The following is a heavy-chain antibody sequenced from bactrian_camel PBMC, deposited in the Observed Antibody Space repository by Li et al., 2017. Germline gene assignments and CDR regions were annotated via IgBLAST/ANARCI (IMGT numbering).Heavy chain of an antibody. CDR2: ITHSGSET. Sequence: QVQLVESGGDSVQAGGSLKLSCAGFGATYNIGCMGWFRQAPGKEREGVATITHSGSETSYADSVKGRFTISRDNAKNTLYLQMDSLKPEDTAMYYCAADWCPDLTTGTRDVDYDLRPRFEGQGTQVTV. J-gene: IGHJ4*01. CDR1: GATYNIGC. V-gene: IGHV3S53*01. D-gene: IGHD4*01.